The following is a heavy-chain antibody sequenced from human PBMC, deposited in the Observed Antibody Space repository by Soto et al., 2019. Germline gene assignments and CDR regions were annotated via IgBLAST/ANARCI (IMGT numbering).Heavy chain of an antibody. CDR2: ISDSNNYI. J-gene: IGHJ3*02. V-gene: IGHV3-21*01. CDR1: GFIFSSYS. D-gene: IGHD6-13*01. Sequence: GGSLRLSCAASGFIFSSYSMNWVRQAPGKGLEWVSCISDSNNYIYYVDSVKGRFTISRDNTKNSLYLQMNSLRAEDTAVYYCARKQEDAFDIWGRGTMVTVSS. CDR3: ARKQEDAFDI.